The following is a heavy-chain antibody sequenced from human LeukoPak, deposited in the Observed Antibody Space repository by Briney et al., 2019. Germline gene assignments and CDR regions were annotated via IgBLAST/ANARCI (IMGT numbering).Heavy chain of an antibody. V-gene: IGHV1-69*04. D-gene: IGHD6-19*01. Sequence: GSSVKVSCKASGGTFSTYAISWVRQAPGQGLEWMGRIIPILGIANYAQKFQGRVTITADKSTSTAYMELSSLRSEDTAVYYCARDQFHPPPIAVAEYWVDYWGQGTLVTVSS. J-gene: IGHJ4*02. CDR2: IIPILGIA. CDR3: ARDQFHPPPIAVAEYWVDY. CDR1: GGTFSTYA.